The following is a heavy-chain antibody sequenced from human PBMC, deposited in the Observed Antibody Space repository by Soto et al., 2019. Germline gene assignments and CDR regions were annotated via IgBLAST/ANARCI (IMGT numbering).Heavy chain of an antibody. V-gene: IGHV3-30*18. CDR3: AKDREYSYGYADY. CDR1: GFTFSSYG. J-gene: IGHJ4*02. D-gene: IGHD5-18*01. CDR2: IPYDRGNS. Sequence: QVHLVESGGGVVQPGRSLRLSCAASGFTFSSYGMYWVRQAPGRGLEWMAFIPYDRGNSYYADSVKGRFTISRDNSKNTLYLQMNSLTAEDTAVYYCAKDREYSYGYADYWGQGALVTVSS.